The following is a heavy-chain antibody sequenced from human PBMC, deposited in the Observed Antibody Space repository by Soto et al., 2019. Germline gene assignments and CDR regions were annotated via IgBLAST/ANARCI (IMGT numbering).Heavy chain of an antibody. D-gene: IGHD3-22*01. V-gene: IGHV4-31*03. CDR2: IHYSGNT. CDR3: ATNHDDISGRTPLLFDS. J-gene: IGHJ4*02. Sequence: QGQLQESGPGLVKPSQTLSLTCTVSGGSIGSGGYYWDWIRQHPGKGPEWIGYIHYSGNTYYNPSLKSRLTISLDTYKNQFSLHLSSVTAADTAVYYCATNHDDISGRTPLLFDSWGQGTLVTVSS. CDR1: GGSIGSGGYY.